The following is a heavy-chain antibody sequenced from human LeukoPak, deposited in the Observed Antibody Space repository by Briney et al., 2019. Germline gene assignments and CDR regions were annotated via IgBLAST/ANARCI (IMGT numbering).Heavy chain of an antibody. CDR3: AIKTRIAAAGSRGGYFDY. CDR1: GGSFSGYY. Sequence: SETLSLTCAVYGGSFSGYYWSWIRQPPGKGLEWIGEINHSGSTNYNPSLKSRVTISVDTSKNQFSLKLSSVTAADTAVYYCAIKTRIAAAGSRGGYFDYWGQGTLVTVSS. J-gene: IGHJ4*02. V-gene: IGHV4-34*01. D-gene: IGHD6-13*01. CDR2: INHSGST.